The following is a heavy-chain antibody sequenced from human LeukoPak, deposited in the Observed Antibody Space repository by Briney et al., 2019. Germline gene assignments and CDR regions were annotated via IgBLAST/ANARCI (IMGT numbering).Heavy chain of an antibody. CDR3: ARLYTAMGY. Sequence: PGGSLRLSCAASGFTFSSYSMNWVRQAPGKGLEWVSYISSSSSTIYYADSVKGRFTISRDNAKNSLYLQMNSLRAEDTAVYYCARLYTAMGYWGQGTLVTVSS. D-gene: IGHD5-18*01. J-gene: IGHJ4*02. CDR1: GFTFSSYS. V-gene: IGHV3-48*01. CDR2: ISSSSSTI.